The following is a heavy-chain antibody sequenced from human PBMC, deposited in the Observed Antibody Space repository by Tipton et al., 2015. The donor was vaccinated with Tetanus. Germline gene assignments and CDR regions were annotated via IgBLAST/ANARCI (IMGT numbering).Heavy chain of an antibody. V-gene: IGHV1-46*04. Sequence: QVQLVQSGPEVKKPGASVKLSCKTSGYTFTQYYLHWVRQAPGQGLEWMGMIYPSDGSTSYAEELQGRVTMTRDTPTSTVYMEMSSLRSEDPAMYYCARAPNRISRAYDYWGQGTQITVSS. CDR3: ARAPNRISRAYDY. CDR1: GYTFTQYY. CDR2: IYPSDGST. J-gene: IGHJ4*02. D-gene: IGHD1-14*01.